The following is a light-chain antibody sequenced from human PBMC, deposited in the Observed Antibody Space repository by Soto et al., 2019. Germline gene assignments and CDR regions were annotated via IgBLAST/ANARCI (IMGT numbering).Light chain of an antibody. CDR3: HQYHHWPPSFT. Sequence: IVLTQSPVTLSLSPGEGATLSCRASQSVTGTNLAWYQQRAGQAPRLLIYDAVRRATGIPDRFSGSGSGTDFTLTISRLEPEDFAVYYCHQYHHWPPSFTFGPGTKVDIK. V-gene: IGKV3-20*01. J-gene: IGKJ3*01. CDR1: QSVTGTN. CDR2: DAV.